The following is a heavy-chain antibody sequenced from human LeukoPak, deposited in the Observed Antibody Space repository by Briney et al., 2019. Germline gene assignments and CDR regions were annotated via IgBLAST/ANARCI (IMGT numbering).Heavy chain of an antibody. CDR2: INSDGSIT. D-gene: IGHD6-19*01. Sequence: GGSLRLSCAASGFTFSSYWMHWVRQAPGKGLMWVSRINSDGSITNYADSVKGRFTISRDNAKNTLYLQMNSLRAEDTAVYYCAKGSEISSGWYYFDYWGQGTLVTVSS. J-gene: IGHJ4*02. CDR3: AKGSEISSGWYYFDY. V-gene: IGHV3-74*01. CDR1: GFTFSSYW.